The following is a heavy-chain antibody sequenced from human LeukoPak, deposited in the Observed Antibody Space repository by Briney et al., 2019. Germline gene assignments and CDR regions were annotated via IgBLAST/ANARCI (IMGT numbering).Heavy chain of an antibody. V-gene: IGHV3-48*03. CDR3: ARDSVAATPLYYYYYGMDV. D-gene: IGHD2-15*01. J-gene: IGHJ6*02. Sequence: GGSLRLSCAASGFTFSSYEMNWVRQAPGKGLEWVSYISSSGSTIYYADSVKGRFTISRDNAKNSLYLQMNSLRAEDTAVYYCARDSVAATPLYYYYYGMDVWGQGTTVTASS. CDR2: ISSSGSTI. CDR1: GFTFSSYE.